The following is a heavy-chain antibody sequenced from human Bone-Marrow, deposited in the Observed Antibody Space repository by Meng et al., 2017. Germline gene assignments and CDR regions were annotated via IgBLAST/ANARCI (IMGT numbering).Heavy chain of an antibody. CDR3: ARRETSGSYSP. D-gene: IGHD3-10*01. Sequence: QVQLPQWGAGLFKPSETLSLTCAVYGGSFSTYYWSWIRQPPGKGLEWIGEINHSGTTNYSPSLRSRITISVDTSKNQFSLKLSSVTAADTAVYYCARRETSGSYSPWGQGTLVTVSS. V-gene: IGHV4-34*01. CDR2: INHSGTT. CDR1: GGSFSTYY. J-gene: IGHJ5*02.